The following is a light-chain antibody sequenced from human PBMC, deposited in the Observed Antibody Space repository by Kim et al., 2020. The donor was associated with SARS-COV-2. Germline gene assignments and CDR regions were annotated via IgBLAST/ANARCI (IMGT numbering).Light chain of an antibody. V-gene: IGLV10-54*01. Sequence: KTATLTCTGNSNNVGNEGAAWLQQHQGHPPKVLSYRNTNRPSGISERFSASRSGNTASLTITGLQPEDEADYYCSAWDSSLTAWVFGGGTQLTVL. CDR3: SAWDSSLTAWV. CDR1: SNNVGNEG. CDR2: RNT. J-gene: IGLJ3*02.